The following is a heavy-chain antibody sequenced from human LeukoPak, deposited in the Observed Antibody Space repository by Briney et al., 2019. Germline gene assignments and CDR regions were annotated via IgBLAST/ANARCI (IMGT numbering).Heavy chain of an antibody. D-gene: IGHD2-2*02. J-gene: IGHJ4*02. CDR2: ISGSGGST. CDR1: GFTFSSYA. CDR3: AKYRAGVVVPAAIYY. V-gene: IGHV3-23*01. Sequence: PGGSLRLSCAASGFTFSSYAMSWVRQAPGEGLEGVSAISGSGGSTYYADSVKGRFTISRDNSKNTLYLQMNSLRAEDTAVYYCAKYRAGVVVPAAIYYWGQGTLVTVSS.